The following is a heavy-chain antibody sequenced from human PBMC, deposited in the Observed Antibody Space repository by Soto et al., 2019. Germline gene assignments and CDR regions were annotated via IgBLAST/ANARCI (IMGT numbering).Heavy chain of an antibody. D-gene: IGHD3-3*01. CDR3: ARGVTIFGVVNFSSPYYYYGMDV. V-gene: IGHV4-34*01. CDR2: INHSGST. CDR1: GGSLSGYY. Sequence: PSETLSLTCAVYGGSLSGYYWSWIRQPPGKGLEWIGEINHSGSTNYNPSLKSRVTISVDTSKNQFSLKLSSVTAADTAVYYCARGVTIFGVVNFSSPYYYYGMDVWGQGTTVTVSS. J-gene: IGHJ6*02.